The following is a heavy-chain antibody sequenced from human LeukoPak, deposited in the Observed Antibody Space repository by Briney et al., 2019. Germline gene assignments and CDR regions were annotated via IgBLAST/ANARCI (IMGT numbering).Heavy chain of an antibody. CDR2: IYYSGST. J-gene: IGHJ3*02. V-gene: IGHV4-39*01. D-gene: IGHD2-2*01. Sequence: SETLPLTCTVSGGSISSSSYYWGRIRQPPGKGLGWIGSIYYSGSTYYNPSLKSRVTISVDTSKNQFSLKLSSVTAADTAVYYCARHTYCSSTSCYGFHAFDIWGQGTMVTVSS. CDR3: ARHTYCSSTSCYGFHAFDI. CDR1: GGSISSSSYY.